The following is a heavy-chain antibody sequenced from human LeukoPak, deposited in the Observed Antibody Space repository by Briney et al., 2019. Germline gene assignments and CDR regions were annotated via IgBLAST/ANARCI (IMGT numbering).Heavy chain of an antibody. CDR2: ISTSGGST. D-gene: IGHD3-3*01. Sequence: PGGSLRLSCAASGFTFSSYAMSWVRQSPGKGLEWVSAISTSGGSTYYADSVKGRFTISRDNSKNTLYVQMNSLRAEDTAVYYCARYDFILIGYFDVWGRGTLVTVSS. J-gene: IGHJ2*01. V-gene: IGHV3-23*01. CDR1: GFTFSSYA. CDR3: ARYDFILIGYFDV.